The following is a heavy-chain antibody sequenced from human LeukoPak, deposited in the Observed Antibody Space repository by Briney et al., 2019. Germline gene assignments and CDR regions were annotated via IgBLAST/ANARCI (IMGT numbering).Heavy chain of an antibody. CDR2: ISYDGTSE. CDR1: GFPFNGYT. D-gene: IGHD2-8*01. J-gene: IGHJ4*02. CDR3: ARQGRFVRMGCFDY. V-gene: IGHV3-30*04. Sequence: GGSLRLSCETSGFPFNGYTVHWVRQAPGKGLEWMAVISYDGTSENYADSVKGRFTIARDKSTNTVHLQMNSLTIDDTAVYYCARQGRFVRMGCFDYRGQGTLVTVSS.